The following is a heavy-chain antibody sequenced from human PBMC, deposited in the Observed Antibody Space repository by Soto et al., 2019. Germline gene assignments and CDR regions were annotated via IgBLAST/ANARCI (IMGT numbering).Heavy chain of an antibody. CDR1: GGTLNKHA. J-gene: IGHJ3*01. CDR3: ARGGTSGWLKGAYDF. Sequence: QVQLVQSGAEVKKPGSSVKVSCKASGGTLNKHAITWVRRAPGQGLEWLGGIIPMFGIPNYPQKFQGRVTITADDSTNTSHMELHSLTSDDTAVYYCARGGTSGWLKGAYDFWGQGTMVTVSS. CDR2: IIPMFGIP. V-gene: IGHV1-69*01. D-gene: IGHD6-13*01.